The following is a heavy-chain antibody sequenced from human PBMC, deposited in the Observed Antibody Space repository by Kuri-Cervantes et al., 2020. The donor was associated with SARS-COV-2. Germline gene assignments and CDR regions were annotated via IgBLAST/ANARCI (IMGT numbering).Heavy chain of an antibody. CDR2: IRSKAYGGTT. J-gene: IGHJ6*02. D-gene: IGHD1-26*01. CDR3: SLGATTRETPYYYYGMDV. CDR1: GFTFGDYA. V-gene: IGHV3-49*04. Sequence: GGSLRLSCTASGFTFGDYAMSWVRQAPGKGLEWVGFIRSKAYGGTTEYAASVKGRFTISRDDSKSIAYLQMNSLKTEDTAVYYCSLGATTRETPYYYYGMDVWGQGTTVTVSS.